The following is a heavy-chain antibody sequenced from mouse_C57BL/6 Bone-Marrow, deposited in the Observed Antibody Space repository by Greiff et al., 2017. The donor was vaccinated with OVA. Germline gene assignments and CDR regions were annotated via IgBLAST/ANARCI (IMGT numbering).Heavy chain of an antibody. J-gene: IGHJ3*01. Sequence: EVKLVESGGGLVKPGGSLKLSCAASGFTFSSYAMSWVRQTPEKRLEWVATISDGGSYTYYPDNVKGRFTISRDNAKNNLYLQMSHLKSEDTAMYYCARAGLGPWFAYWGQGTLVTVPA. V-gene: IGHV5-4*03. CDR3: ARAGLGPWFAY. CDR2: ISDGGSYT. CDR1: GFTFSSYA. D-gene: IGHD4-1*01.